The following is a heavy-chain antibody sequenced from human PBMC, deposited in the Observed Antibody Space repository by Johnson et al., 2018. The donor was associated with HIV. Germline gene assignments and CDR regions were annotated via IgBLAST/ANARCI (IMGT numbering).Heavy chain of an antibody. CDR1: GFTVSSNY. V-gene: IGHV3-30*02. J-gene: IGHJ3*02. CDR2: IRYAGSNK. Sequence: QVQLVETGGGLIQPGGSLRLSCAASGFTVSSNYMNCVRQAPGKGLEWVAFIRYAGSNKYYADSVKGRFTISRDNSKHTLYLQMNSLRAEDTAVYYCAKDLGGAHSSPRAFDIWGQGTMVTVSS. D-gene: IGHD6-13*01. CDR3: AKDLGGAHSSPRAFDI.